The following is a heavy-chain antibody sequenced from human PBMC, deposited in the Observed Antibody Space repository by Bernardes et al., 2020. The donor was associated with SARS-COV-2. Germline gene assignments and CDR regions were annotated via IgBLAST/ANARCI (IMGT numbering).Heavy chain of an antibody. D-gene: IGHD1-26*01. CDR3: TRQEWELLGGYYGMDV. CDR2: IRSKANSYAT. V-gene: IGHV3-73*01. CDR1: GFTFSGSA. Sequence: GGSLRLSCAASGFTFSGSAMHWVRQASGKGLEWVGRIRSKANSYATAYAASVKGRFTISRDDSKNTAYLQMNSLKTEDTAVYYCTRQEWELLGGYYGMDVWGQGTTVTVSS. J-gene: IGHJ6*02.